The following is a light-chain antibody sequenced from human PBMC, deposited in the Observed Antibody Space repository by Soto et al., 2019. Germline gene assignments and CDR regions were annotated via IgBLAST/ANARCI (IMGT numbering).Light chain of an antibody. CDR3: QQYNTWHPKMA. V-gene: IGKV3-15*01. CDR2: GAS. Sequence: VVTQSTATLSVFPGETATLSCRASQSVSSDLAWYQQRPGQAPRLLIYGASTKATGIPVRFRGSGSGTEFRLTISSLQSEDFATYYCQQYNTWHPKMAFGRGTKVEIK. CDR1: QSVSSD. J-gene: IGKJ1*01.